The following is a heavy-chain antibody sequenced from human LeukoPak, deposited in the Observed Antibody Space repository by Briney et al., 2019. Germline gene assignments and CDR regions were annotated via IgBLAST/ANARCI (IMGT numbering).Heavy chain of an antibody. J-gene: IGHJ4*02. CDR1: GYTFTAYY. Sequence: GASVKVSCKASGYTFTAYYMHWVRQAPGQGLEWMGWINPNSGGTNYAQKFQGRVTMTGDTSISTAYMELSRLRSDDTAVYYCARSWRFCSGGGCYPIDYWGQGTLVTVSS. V-gene: IGHV1-2*02. CDR2: INPNSGGT. D-gene: IGHD2-15*01. CDR3: ARSWRFCSGGGCYPIDY.